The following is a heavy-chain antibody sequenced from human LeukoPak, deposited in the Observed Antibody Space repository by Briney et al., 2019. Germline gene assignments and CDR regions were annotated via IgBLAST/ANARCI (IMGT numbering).Heavy chain of an antibody. CDR1: GFALDDYA. J-gene: IGHJ4*02. CDR2: IREKAYGGTT. V-gene: IGHV3-49*01. Sequence: SGGSLRLSCTTSGFALDDYAMIWFRQAPGEGLEWVAYIREKAYGGTTEYAASVKDRFTISRDGSKSIAYLLMNSLKTEDTAVYYCTRAPRILGVVYFDYWGQGTLVTVSS. D-gene: IGHD3-3*01. CDR3: TRAPRILGVVYFDY.